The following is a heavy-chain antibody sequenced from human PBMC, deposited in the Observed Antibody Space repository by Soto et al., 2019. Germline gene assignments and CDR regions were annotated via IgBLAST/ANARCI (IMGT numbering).Heavy chain of an antibody. J-gene: IGHJ4*02. CDR2: IYYSGST. V-gene: IGHV4-59*01. CDR1: GGSISSYY. Sequence: SETLSLTCTVSGGSISSYYWSWIRQPPGKGLEWIGDIYYSGSTNYNPSLKSRVTVPVDTSKNQFPLKLSSVPAADTAVYYCARVIAWARGIFDYWGQGTLVTVS. D-gene: IGHD2-15*01. CDR3: ARVIAWARGIFDY.